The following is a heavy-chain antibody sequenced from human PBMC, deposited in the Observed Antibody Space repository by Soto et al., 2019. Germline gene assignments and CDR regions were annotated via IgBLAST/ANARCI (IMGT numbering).Heavy chain of an antibody. CDR1: GYTFTSYD. D-gene: IGHD6-13*01. Sequence: QVQLVQSGAEVKKPGASVKVSCKASGYTFTSYDINWVRQATGQGLEWMGWMNPNSGNTGYAQKFQGRVTMTRNTSISTAYMELSSLRSEDTAGYYCARERSAAGTGWFDPWGQGILVTVSS. V-gene: IGHV1-8*01. CDR2: MNPNSGNT. J-gene: IGHJ5*02. CDR3: ARERSAAGTGWFDP.